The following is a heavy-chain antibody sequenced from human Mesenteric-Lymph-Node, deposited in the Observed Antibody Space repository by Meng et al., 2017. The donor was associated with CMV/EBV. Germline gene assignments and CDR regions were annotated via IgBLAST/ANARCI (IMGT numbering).Heavy chain of an antibody. CDR2: IKQDGSEK. D-gene: IGHD3-3*01. V-gene: IGHV3-7*01. CDR3: ARNPGDFWSGSRHYGMDV. J-gene: IGHJ6*02. CDR1: GFTFSSYW. Sequence: GESLKISCAASGFTFSSYWMSWVRQAPGKGLEWVANIKQDGSEKYYVDSVKGRFTISRDNAKNSLYLQMNSLRAEDTAVYYCARNPGDFWSGSRHYGMDVWGQGTTVTVSS.